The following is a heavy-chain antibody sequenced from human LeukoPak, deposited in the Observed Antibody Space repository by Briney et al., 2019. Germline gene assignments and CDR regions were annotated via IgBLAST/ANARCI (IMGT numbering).Heavy chain of an antibody. CDR3: ARDGFGES. Sequence: SSETLSLTCTVSGGSISSYYWSWIRQPPGKGLEWIGSIYYSGSTYYNPSLKSRVTISVDTSKNQFSLKLSSVTAADTAVYYCARDGFGESWGQGTLVTVSS. CDR2: IYYSGST. D-gene: IGHD3-10*01. J-gene: IGHJ5*02. V-gene: IGHV4-39*07. CDR1: GGSISSYY.